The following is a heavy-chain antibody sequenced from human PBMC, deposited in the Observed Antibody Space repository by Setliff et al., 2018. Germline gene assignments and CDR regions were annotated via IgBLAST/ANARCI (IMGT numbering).Heavy chain of an antibody. CDR3: VRAPPALHGEYGYFDL. V-gene: IGHV1-69*13. Sequence: SVKVSCKASGGTFGLSAISWVRQAPGQGLEWVGGMLPLHGTRNHTPRLQGRVSITADESKTTVFMELSSLTSEDTAIYFCVRAPPALHGEYGYFDLWGRGTLVTVSS. CDR1: GGTFGLSA. D-gene: IGHD4-17*01. CDR2: MLPLHGTR. J-gene: IGHJ2*01.